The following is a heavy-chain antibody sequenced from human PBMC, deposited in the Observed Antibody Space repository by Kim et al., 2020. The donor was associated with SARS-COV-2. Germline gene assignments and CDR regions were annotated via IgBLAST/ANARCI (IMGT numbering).Heavy chain of an antibody. D-gene: IGHD4-17*01. Sequence: ASVKVSCKASGYTFTSYAMNWVRQAPGQGLEWMGWINTNTGNPTYAQGFTGRFVFSLDTSVSTAYLQISSLKAEDTAVYYCATDSYGDYAYYYYYYMDVWGKGTRVTVSS. CDR2: INTNTGNP. CDR1: GYTFTSYA. V-gene: IGHV7-4-1*02. CDR3: ATDSYGDYAYYYYYYMDV. J-gene: IGHJ6*03.